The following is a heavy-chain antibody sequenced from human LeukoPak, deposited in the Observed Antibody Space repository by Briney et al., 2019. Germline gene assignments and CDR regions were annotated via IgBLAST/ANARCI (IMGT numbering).Heavy chain of an antibody. V-gene: IGHV1-18*01. CDR1: GYTFTSYG. D-gene: IGHD1-14*01. CDR3: ARDSQEPGYYYYYGMDV. J-gene: IGHJ6*02. CDR2: ISAYNGNT. Sequence: ASVKVSCKASGYTFTSYGISWVRQAPGQGLEWMGWISAYNGNTNYAQKLQGRVTMTTDTSASTAYMELSSLRSEDTAVYYCARDSQEPGYYYYYGMDVWGQGTTVTASS.